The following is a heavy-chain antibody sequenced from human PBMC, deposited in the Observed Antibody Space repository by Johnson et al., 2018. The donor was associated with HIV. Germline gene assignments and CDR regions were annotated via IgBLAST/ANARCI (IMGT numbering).Heavy chain of an antibody. CDR3: STDQAGDYVWGSYRYAFDI. Sequence: QVQLVESGGGVVQPGRSLRLSCAASGFTFSNYAMHWVRQAPGKGLEWVAVIWYAGSIEYQRDSVKGRFSISRDNSKKTMYLQMNSLKTEDTAVYFCSTDQAGDYVWGSYRYAFDIWGQGTMVTVSS. J-gene: IGHJ3*02. CDR2: IWYAGSIE. V-gene: IGHV3-33*01. D-gene: IGHD3-16*02. CDR1: GFTFSNYA.